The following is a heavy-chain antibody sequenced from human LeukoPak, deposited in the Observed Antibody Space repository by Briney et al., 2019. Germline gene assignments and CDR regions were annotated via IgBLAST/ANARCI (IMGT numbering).Heavy chain of an antibody. CDR3: ARGRSAYYYDSSGRRPDAFDI. J-gene: IGHJ3*02. V-gene: IGHV4-39*01. CDR1: GASISSSSYY. CDR2: IYYSGST. D-gene: IGHD3-22*01. Sequence: SETLSLTCTVSGASISSSSYYWGWIRQPPGKGLEWIGSIYYSGSTYYNPSLKSRVTISVDTSKHQFSLKLSSVTAADTAVYYCARGRSAYYYDSSGRRPDAFDIWGQGTMVTVSS.